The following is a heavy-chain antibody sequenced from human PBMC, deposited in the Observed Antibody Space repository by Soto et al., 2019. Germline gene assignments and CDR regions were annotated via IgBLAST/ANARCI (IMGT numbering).Heavy chain of an antibody. V-gene: IGHV3-23*01. CDR3: AKDAHLSTVYHFDY. J-gene: IGHJ4*02. Sequence: GGSLRLSCAASGFTFGSYTMSWVRQAPGKGLEWVSTIRGSGGVTYYADSVKGRFTISRDNSKNTLFLQLDSLSAEDTAVYYCAKDAHLSTVYHFDYWGQGTLVTVSS. CDR2: IRGSGGVT. CDR1: GFTFGSYT. D-gene: IGHD4-4*01.